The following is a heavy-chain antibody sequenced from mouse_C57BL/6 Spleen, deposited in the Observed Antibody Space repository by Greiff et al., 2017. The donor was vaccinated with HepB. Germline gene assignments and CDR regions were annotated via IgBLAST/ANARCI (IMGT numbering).Heavy chain of an antibody. CDR3: ARSYYGSSLYYFDY. D-gene: IGHD1-1*01. J-gene: IGHJ2*01. Sequence: VQLQQSGAELARPGASVKLSCKASGYTFTSYGISWVKQRTGQGLEWIGEIYPRSGNTYYNEKFKGKATLTADKSSSTAYMELRSLTSEDSAVYFCARSYYGSSLYYFDYWGQGTTLTVSS. CDR2: IYPRSGNT. CDR1: GYTFTSYG. V-gene: IGHV1-81*01.